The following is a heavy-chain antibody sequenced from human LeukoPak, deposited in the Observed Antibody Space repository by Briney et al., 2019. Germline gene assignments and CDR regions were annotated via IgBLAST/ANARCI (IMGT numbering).Heavy chain of an antibody. D-gene: IGHD2-2*01. Sequence: GESLKISCKGSGYSFTSYWISWVRQMPGKGLEWMGRIDPSDSYTNYSPSFQGHVTISADKSISTAYLQWSSLKASGTAVYYCAIQDIVVVPAATYYGMDVWGKGTTVTVSS. CDR2: IDPSDSYT. V-gene: IGHV5-10-1*01. J-gene: IGHJ6*04. CDR3: AIQDIVVVPAATYYGMDV. CDR1: GYSFTSYW.